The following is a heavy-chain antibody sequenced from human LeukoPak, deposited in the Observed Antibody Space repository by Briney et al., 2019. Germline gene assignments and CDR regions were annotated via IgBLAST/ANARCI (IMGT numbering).Heavy chain of an antibody. V-gene: IGHV1-2*02. CDR2: INPNSGGT. J-gene: IGHJ4*02. D-gene: IGHD2-2*01. CDR1: GYTFTGYY. CDR3: ARDHGRDIVVVPAAMHY. Sequence: ASAKVSCKASGYTFTGYYMHWVRQAPGQGLEWMGWINPNSGGTNYAQKFQGRVTMTRDTSISTAYMELSRLRSDDTAVYYCARDHGRDIVVVPAAMHYWGQGTLVTVSS.